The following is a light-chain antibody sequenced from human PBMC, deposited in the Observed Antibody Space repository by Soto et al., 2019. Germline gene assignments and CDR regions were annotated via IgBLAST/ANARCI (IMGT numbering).Light chain of an antibody. CDR3: SSYAGSNTYV. J-gene: IGLJ1*01. CDR1: SSDVGTFHY. CDR2: EVS. Sequence: QSALTQPPSASGSPGRSVTISCTATSSDVGTFHYVSWYQQHPGKAPKLLIFEVSQRPSGIPDRFSGSKSGNTASLKVSGLRADDEAYYYCSSYAGSNTYVFGTGTKLTVL. V-gene: IGLV2-8*01.